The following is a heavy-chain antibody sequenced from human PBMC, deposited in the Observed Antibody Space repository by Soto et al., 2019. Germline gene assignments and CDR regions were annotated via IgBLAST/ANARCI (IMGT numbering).Heavy chain of an antibody. CDR2: ISWNSNII. CDR1: GFTFDDYA. D-gene: IGHD2-15*01. V-gene: IGHV3-9*01. Sequence: EVQLVESGGGLVQPGRSLRLSCAASGFTFDDYAMHWVRRVPGKGLEWVSSISWNSNIIGYADSVKGRFTISRDNAKNSLYLQMNSLRPEDTALYYCAKGGPEGFCSGGRFYFDYWGHGTLVTVSS. J-gene: IGHJ4*01. CDR3: AKGGPEGFCSGGRFYFDY.